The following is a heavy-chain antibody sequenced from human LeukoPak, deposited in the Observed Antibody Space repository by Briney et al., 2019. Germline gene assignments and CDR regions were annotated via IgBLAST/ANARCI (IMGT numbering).Heavy chain of an antibody. D-gene: IGHD3-22*01. Sequence: PSETLSLTCTVSGGSISSSSYYWGWIRQPPGKGLEWIESIYYSGSTYYNPSLKSRVTISVDTSKNQFSLKLSSVTAADTAVYYCARDLGGRYYYDSSAGWGQGTLVTVSS. V-gene: IGHV4-39*07. CDR1: GGSISSSSYY. CDR2: IYYSGST. J-gene: IGHJ4*02. CDR3: ARDLGGRYYYDSSAG.